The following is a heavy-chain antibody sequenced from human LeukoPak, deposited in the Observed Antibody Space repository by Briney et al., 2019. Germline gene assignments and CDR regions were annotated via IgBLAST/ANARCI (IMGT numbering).Heavy chain of an antibody. J-gene: IGHJ5*02. CDR1: GFTFSHAW. V-gene: IGHV3-15*01. D-gene: IGHD2-15*01. CDR2: IKSKTDGGTT. CDR3: TTEDIVVVVGAYDP. Sequence: PGGSLRLSCAASGFTFSHAWMTWVRQAPGKGLEWDGRIKSKTDGGTTDYAAPVKGRFTISRDDSKNTLYLQMNSLKIEDTAVYYCTTEDIVVVVGAYDPWGQGTLVTVSS.